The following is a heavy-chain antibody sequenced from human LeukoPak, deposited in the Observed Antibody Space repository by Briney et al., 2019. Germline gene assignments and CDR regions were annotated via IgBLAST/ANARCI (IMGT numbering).Heavy chain of an antibody. CDR3: AQAGLGRVGATSRDLFY. CDR2: ISGDGGTT. CDR1: GFTFDDYA. Sequence: PGGSLRLSCAASGFTFDDYAMHWVRQAPGKGLEWVSLISGDGGTTYYGDSVKGRFTISRDNSKDTLYLQMNSLRAEDTAVYYCAQAGLGRVGATSRDLFYWGQGTLVTVSS. D-gene: IGHD1-26*01. V-gene: IGHV3-43*02. J-gene: IGHJ4*02.